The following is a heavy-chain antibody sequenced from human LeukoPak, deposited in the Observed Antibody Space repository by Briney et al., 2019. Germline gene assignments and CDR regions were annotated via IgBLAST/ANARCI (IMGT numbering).Heavy chain of an antibody. J-gene: IGHJ5*02. CDR2: ISWNSGSI. CDR3: AKGSGSYYRNWFDP. V-gene: IGHV3-9*01. CDR1: GFTFDDYA. D-gene: IGHD1-26*01. Sequence: GRSLRLSCAASGFTFDDYAMHWVRQAPGKGLEWVSGISWNSGSIGYADSVKGRFTISRDNAKNSLYLQMNSLRAEDTALYYCAKGSGSYYRNWFDPWGQGTLVTASS.